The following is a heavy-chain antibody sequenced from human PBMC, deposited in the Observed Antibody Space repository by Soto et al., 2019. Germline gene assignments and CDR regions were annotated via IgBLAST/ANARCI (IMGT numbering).Heavy chain of an antibody. Sequence: DSLKVSCKASGYLRNTDWISWVRQKPGTDQEWMGRIDPLDSHTKYSPSFEGRVNISADRSIATAYLHWTSLETSDTAIYYCSRHQVGMVAADFWGQGTPVSVSS. CDR1: GYLRNTDW. CDR3: SRHQVGMVAADF. J-gene: IGHJ4*02. CDR2: IDPLDSHT. V-gene: IGHV5-10-1*01. D-gene: IGHD1-26*01.